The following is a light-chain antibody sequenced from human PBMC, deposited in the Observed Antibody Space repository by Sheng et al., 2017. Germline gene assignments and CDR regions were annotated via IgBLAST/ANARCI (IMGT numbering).Light chain of an antibody. J-gene: IGKJ4*01. CDR1: QTISSR. CDR3: QQYNSYPLT. CDR2: KAS. V-gene: IGKV1-5*03. Sequence: DIQMTQSPSTLSASVGDRVTITCRASQTISSRLAWYQQKPGKAPKLLIYKASSLESGVPSRFSGSGSGTEFTLTINSLQPDDFATYYCQQYNSYPLTFGGGTKVE.